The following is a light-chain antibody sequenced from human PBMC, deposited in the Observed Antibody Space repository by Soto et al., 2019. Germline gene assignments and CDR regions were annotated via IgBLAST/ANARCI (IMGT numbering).Light chain of an antibody. J-gene: IGLJ3*02. CDR2: EVT. CDR3: RSYTTSKPWV. V-gene: IGLV2-14*01. Sequence: QSALTQPASVSGSPGQSLTISCTGTSSDVGRYKYVSWYQQHPGKAPKLIIYEVTDRPSGVSDRFSGSKSDNTASLTISGLDHEDEGDYYCRSYTTSKPWVFGGGTKLTVL. CDR1: SSDVGRYKY.